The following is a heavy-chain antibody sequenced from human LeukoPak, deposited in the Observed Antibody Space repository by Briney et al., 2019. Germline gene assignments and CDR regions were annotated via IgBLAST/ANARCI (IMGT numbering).Heavy chain of an antibody. Sequence: GASVKVSCKASGYTFIDYFVHWVRQAPGQGLEWMGWINPNSGVTNYAQKLQGRVTITRDTSIDTAYMQLSRLRSDDTAVYYCAKDRYGDYEAPFHYYMDAWGRGTTVTVSS. J-gene: IGHJ6*03. CDR3: AKDRYGDYEAPFHYYMDA. D-gene: IGHD5-12*01. CDR1: GYTFIDYF. CDR2: INPNSGVT. V-gene: IGHV1-2*02.